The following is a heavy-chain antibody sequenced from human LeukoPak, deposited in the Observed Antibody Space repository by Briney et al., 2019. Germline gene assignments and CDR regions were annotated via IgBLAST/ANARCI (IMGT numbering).Heavy chain of an antibody. Sequence: PGGSLRLSCAASGFTFSSYAMSWVRQAPGKGLEWVSAMSGSGGSTYYADSVKGRFTISRDNSKNTLYLQLNSLRAEDTAVYYCAKDLNSTYYDSSSYYYLFDSWGQGTLVAVSS. CDR1: GFTFSSYA. J-gene: IGHJ4*02. CDR2: MSGSGGST. V-gene: IGHV3-23*01. D-gene: IGHD3-22*01. CDR3: AKDLNSTYYDSSSYYYLFDS.